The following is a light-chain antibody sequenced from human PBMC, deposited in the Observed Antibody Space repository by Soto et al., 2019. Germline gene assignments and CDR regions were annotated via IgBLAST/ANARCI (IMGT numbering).Light chain of an antibody. J-gene: IGKJ4*01. V-gene: IGKV3-20*01. CDR3: QYYGSSVT. CDR1: QSISNDH. Sequence: EIGMTPPPGTRSVSPGKRATLSCRASQSISNDHLAWYQQKPGQAPRLLIYGTSNRATGGIADRFSGSGSGTDFTLTISRLEPEDFAVYYCQYYGSSVTFAGGTKVDI. CDR2: GTS.